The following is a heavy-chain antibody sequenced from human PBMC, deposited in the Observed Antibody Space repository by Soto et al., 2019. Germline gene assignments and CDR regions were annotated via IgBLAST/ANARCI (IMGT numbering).Heavy chain of an antibody. Sequence: RASVKVSCKASGGTFSSYAISWVRQAPGQGLEWMGGIIPIFGTANYAQKFQGRVTIPADESTSTAYMELSSLRSEEMAVYYCAREREQTAMGNSAIAVWGQGTTVTAYS. CDR1: GGTFSSYA. V-gene: IGHV1-69*13. J-gene: IGHJ6*02. CDR3: AREREQTAMGNSAIAV. D-gene: IGHD5-18*01. CDR2: IIPIFGTA.